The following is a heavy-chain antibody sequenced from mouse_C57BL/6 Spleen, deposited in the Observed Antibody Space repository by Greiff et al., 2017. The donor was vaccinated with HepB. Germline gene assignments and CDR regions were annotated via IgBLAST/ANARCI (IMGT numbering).Heavy chain of an antibody. CDR2: INPSNGGT. Sequence: LQQPGTELVKPGASVKLSCKASGYTFTSYWMHWVKQRPGQGLEWIGNINPSNGGTNYNEKFKSKATLTVDKSSSTAYMQLSSLTSEDSAVYYCARSLIYYYGSSDYFDYWGQGTTLTVSS. CDR1: GYTFTSYW. J-gene: IGHJ2*01. V-gene: IGHV1-53*01. D-gene: IGHD1-1*01. CDR3: ARSLIYYYGSSDYFDY.